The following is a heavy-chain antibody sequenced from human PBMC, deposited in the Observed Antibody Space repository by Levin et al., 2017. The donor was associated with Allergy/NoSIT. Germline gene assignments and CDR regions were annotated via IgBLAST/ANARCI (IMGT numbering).Heavy chain of an antibody. J-gene: IGHJ4*02. CDR2: ISAYNGNT. Sequence: GESLKISCKASGYTFTSYGISWVRQAPGQGLEWMGWISAYNGNTNYAQKLQGRVTMTTDTSTSTAYMELRSLRSDDTAVYYCAAGLYSSGGEQPDYWGQGTLVTVSS. V-gene: IGHV1-18*01. CDR1: GYTFTSYG. D-gene: IGHD6-19*01. CDR3: AAGLYSSGGEQPDY.